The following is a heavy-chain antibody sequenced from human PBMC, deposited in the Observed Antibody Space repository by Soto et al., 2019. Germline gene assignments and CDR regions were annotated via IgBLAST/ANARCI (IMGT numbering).Heavy chain of an antibody. D-gene: IGHD2-8*02. CDR1: GFTVSTYG. CDR2: ISRDGGTK. V-gene: IGHV3-30*03. Sequence: QVPLVESGGGVVQPGRSLRLSCAVSGFTVSTYGMHWVRQAPGNGLEWVAVISRDGGTKFYADSVKGRFTISRDNSRNTLFLEMNSLRGDDMAVYYCTGEVASGYWGQGTLVTVSS. J-gene: IGHJ4*02. CDR3: TGEVASGY.